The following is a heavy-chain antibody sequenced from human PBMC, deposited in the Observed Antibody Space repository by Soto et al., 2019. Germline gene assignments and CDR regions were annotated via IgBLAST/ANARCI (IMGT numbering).Heavy chain of an antibody. D-gene: IGHD3-9*01. V-gene: IGHV3-66*01. CDR1: GFTVNSNY. CDR2: IYSDGIT. CDR3: ATLTKYDILTGFYPC. J-gene: IGHJ4*02. Sequence: EVQLVESGGGLVQPGGSLRLSCAASGFTVNSNYMSWVRQAPGKGLEWVSVIYSDGITYYADSVKGRFIISRDNSNNTLYFQMNSLRAEDTAVYYCATLTKYDILTGFYPCWGQGTLVTVSS.